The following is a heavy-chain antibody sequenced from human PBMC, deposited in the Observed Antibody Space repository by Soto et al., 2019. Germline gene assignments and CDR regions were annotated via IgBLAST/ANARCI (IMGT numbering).Heavy chain of an antibody. CDR1: GFSLTTGVG. J-gene: IGHJ4*02. CDR3: ATLTADF. Sequence: ITLEESGPTLVKPTETLTLTCTFSGFSLTTGVGVGWVRQPPGKALEWLALVYWDDDKHYTPSLISRLTITKDVSKGQVVLTMTNMDPVDTATYYCATLTADFGGAGTLVTVSS. CDR2: VYWDDDK. V-gene: IGHV2-5*02.